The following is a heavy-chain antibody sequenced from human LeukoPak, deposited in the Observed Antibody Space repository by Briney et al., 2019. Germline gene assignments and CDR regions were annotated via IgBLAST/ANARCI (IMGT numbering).Heavy chain of an antibody. V-gene: IGHV4-39*01. J-gene: IGHJ4*02. CDR3: ARLRSYYDILTGYTYYFDY. CDR2: IYYSGST. Sequence: PSETLSLTCTVSGGSISSSSYYWGWIRQPPGKGLEWIGSIYYSGSTYYNPSLKSRVTISVDTSKNQSSLKLSSVTAADTAVYYCARLRSYYDILTGYTYYFDYWGQGTLVTVSS. D-gene: IGHD3-9*01. CDR1: GGSISSSSYY.